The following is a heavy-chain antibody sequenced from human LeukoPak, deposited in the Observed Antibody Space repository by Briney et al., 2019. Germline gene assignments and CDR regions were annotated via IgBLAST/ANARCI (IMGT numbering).Heavy chain of an antibody. J-gene: IGHJ4*02. CDR1: GGSISSYY. CDR2: IYTSGST. D-gene: IGHD7-27*01. Sequence: PSETLSLTCTVSGGSISSYYWSWIRQPAGKGLEWIGRIYTSGSTNYNPSLKSRVTMSVDTSKNQFSLKLSSVTAADTAVYYCARGAPNWGSRAYFDYWGQGTLVTVSS. CDR3: ARGAPNWGSRAYFDY. V-gene: IGHV4-4*07.